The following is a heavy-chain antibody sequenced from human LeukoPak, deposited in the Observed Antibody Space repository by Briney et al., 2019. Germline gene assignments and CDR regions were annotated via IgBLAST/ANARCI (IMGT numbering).Heavy chain of an antibody. CDR2: IWYDGSNK. Sequence: GRSLRLSCAASGFTFSSYGMQWVRQAPGKGLEWVAVIWYDGSNKYYADSVKGRFTISRDNSKNTLYLQMNSLRAEDTAVYYCAKAEDSSSIYYYYYMDVWGKGTTVTVSS. CDR3: AKAEDSSSIYYYYYMDV. CDR1: GFTFSSYG. J-gene: IGHJ6*03. V-gene: IGHV3-33*06. D-gene: IGHD6-6*01.